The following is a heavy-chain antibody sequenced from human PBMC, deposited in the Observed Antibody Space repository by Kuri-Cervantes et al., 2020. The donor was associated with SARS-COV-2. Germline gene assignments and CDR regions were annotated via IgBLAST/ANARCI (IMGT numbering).Heavy chain of an antibody. V-gene: IGHV3-30*02. Sequence: GGSLRLSCAASGFTFSSYGMHWVRQAPGKGLEWVAFIRYDGSNKYYADSVKGRFTVSRDNSKNTLYLQMNSLRAEDTAVYYCANDSLLEVKFDYWGQGTLVTVSS. CDR1: GFTFSSYG. CDR2: IRYDGSNK. J-gene: IGHJ4*02. D-gene: IGHD1-1*01. CDR3: ANDSLLEVKFDY.